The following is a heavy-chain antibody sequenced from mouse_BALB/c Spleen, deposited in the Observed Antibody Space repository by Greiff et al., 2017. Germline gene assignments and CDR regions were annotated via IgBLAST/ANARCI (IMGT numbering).Heavy chain of an antibody. D-gene: IGHD1-1*01. J-gene: IGHJ4*01. V-gene: IGHV3-2*02. CDR2: ISYSGST. CDR3: ALTTDYAMDY. Sequence: EVKLVESGPGLVKPSQSLSLTCTVTGYSITSDYAWNWIRQFPGNKLEWMGYISYSGSTSYNPSLKSRISITRDTSKNQFFLQLNSVTTEDTATYYCALTTDYAMDYWGQGTSVTVSS. CDR1: GYSITSDYA.